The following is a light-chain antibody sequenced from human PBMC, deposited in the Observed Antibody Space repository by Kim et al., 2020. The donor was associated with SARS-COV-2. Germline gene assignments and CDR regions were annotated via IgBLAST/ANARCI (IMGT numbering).Light chain of an antibody. CDR1: QSVSSSY. Sequence: EIVLTQSPGTLSLSPGERATLSCRASQSVSSSYLAWYQQKPGQAPRLLIYGASSRATGIPDRFSGSGSGTDFTLTISRLEPEDFAVYYCQQYGSSIGFGQGTKLEI. CDR3: QQYGSSIG. V-gene: IGKV3-20*01. J-gene: IGKJ2*03. CDR2: GAS.